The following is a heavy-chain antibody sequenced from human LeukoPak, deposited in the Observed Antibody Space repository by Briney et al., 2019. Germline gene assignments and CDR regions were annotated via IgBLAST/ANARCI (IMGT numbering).Heavy chain of an antibody. Sequence: SETLSLTCTVSGCSISSYYWSWIRQPPGKGLEWIGYIYCSGSTNYNPSLKSRVTISVDTSKNQFSLKLSSVTAADTAVYYCARDMGYYGMDVWGQGTTVTVSS. D-gene: IGHD3-10*01. J-gene: IGHJ6*02. V-gene: IGHV4-59*01. CDR1: GCSISSYY. CDR3: ARDMGYYGMDV. CDR2: IYCSGST.